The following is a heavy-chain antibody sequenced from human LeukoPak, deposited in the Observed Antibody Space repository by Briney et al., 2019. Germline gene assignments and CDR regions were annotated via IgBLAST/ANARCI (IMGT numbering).Heavy chain of an antibody. D-gene: IGHD3-22*01. V-gene: IGHV4-34*01. CDR1: GGSFSGYY. Sequence: SETLSLTCAVYGGSFSGYYWSWIRQPPGKGLEWIGEINHSGSTNYNPSLKSRVTISVDTSKNQFSLKLSSVTAADTVVYYCARGKIADDSSGYYSDYWGQGTLVTVSS. CDR3: ARGKIADDSSGYYSDY. CDR2: INHSGST. J-gene: IGHJ4*02.